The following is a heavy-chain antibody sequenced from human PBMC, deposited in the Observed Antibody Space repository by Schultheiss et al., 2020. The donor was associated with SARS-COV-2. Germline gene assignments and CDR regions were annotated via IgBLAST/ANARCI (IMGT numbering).Heavy chain of an antibody. Sequence: SETLSLTCVVYGGSLSGYYWSWIRQPPGKGLEWIGEINHSGSTNYNPSLKSRVTISVDTSKNQFSLKLSSVTAADTAVYYCARVRATIFGVVANWFDPWGQGTLVTVSS. CDR2: INHSGST. D-gene: IGHD3-3*01. CDR3: ARVRATIFGVVANWFDP. V-gene: IGHV4-34*01. J-gene: IGHJ5*02. CDR1: GGSLSGYY.